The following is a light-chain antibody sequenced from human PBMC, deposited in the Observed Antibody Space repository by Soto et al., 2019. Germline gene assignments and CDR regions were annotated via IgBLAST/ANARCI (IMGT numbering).Light chain of an antibody. CDR1: QSVSSKY. V-gene: IGKV1-27*01. CDR2: TAS. Sequence: TQSPGTLSLSPGERATLSCRASQSVSSKYLAWYQQKPGKVPKVLIYTASTLHSGVPSRFSGSGSGTEFTLTINSLQPEDVATYFCQKYDSVPWSFGQGTRVEI. CDR3: QKYDSVPWS. J-gene: IGKJ1*01.